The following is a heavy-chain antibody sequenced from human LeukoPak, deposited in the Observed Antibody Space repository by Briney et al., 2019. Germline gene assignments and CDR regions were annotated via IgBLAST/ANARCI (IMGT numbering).Heavy chain of an antibody. CDR3: TTAVGGTEDFDY. Sequence: GGSLRLSCAASGSTFSNAWLNWVRQAPGKGLEWVGRIKNKIDGGTTDYAAPVKGRFTISRDDSKNTLYLQMNSLKTEDTAVYYCTTAVGGTEDFDYWGQGTLVTVSS. D-gene: IGHD1-26*01. V-gene: IGHV3-15*01. CDR1: GSTFSNAW. CDR2: IKNKIDGGTT. J-gene: IGHJ4*02.